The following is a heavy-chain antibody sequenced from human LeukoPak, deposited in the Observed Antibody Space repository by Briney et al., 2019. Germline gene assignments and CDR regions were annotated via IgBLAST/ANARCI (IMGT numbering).Heavy chain of an antibody. V-gene: IGHV4-39*01. CDR3: ARSERYFDLLFSGHHCPY. Sequence: PSETPSLSRTVSGGYISRSSYYWGWIRQPPGKGLEWIGGIYYSGSTYYNPSLKSRVTISVDTSKNQFSLKLCSVTAADTAVYYCARSERYFDLLFSGHHCPYWGQGTLVTVSS. CDR2: IYYSGST. J-gene: IGHJ4*02. D-gene: IGHD3-9*01. CDR1: GGYISRSSYY.